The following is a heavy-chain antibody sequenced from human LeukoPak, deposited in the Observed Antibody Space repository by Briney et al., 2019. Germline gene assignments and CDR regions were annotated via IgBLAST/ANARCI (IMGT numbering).Heavy chain of an antibody. CDR3: ARRTVTNGWFRIDY. V-gene: IGHV4-59*08. D-gene: IGHD6-19*01. J-gene: IGHJ4*02. Sequence: PSETLSLTCIVSGGSINNHYWTWIRQTPGKGLEWIGDIHYTGTTKYNPSLKSRVTISIDTSKNQFSLELSSVTATDTALYYCARRTVTNGWFRIDYWGQGSLVIVSS. CDR2: IHYTGTT. CDR1: GGSINNHY.